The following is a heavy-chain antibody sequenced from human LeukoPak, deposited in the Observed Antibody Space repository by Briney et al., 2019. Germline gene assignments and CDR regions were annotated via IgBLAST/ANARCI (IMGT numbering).Heavy chain of an antibody. CDR3: ARVKTLSGVGDY. Sequence: SGTLSLTCADSGGSLSSSNWWSWVRQPPGKGLEWTGEIYHSGSTNYNPSLKSRVTISVDKSKNQFSLKLSSVTAADTAVYYCARVKTLSGVGDYWGQGTLVTVSS. CDR1: GGSLSSSNW. V-gene: IGHV4-4*02. D-gene: IGHD3-9*01. J-gene: IGHJ4*02. CDR2: IYHSGST.